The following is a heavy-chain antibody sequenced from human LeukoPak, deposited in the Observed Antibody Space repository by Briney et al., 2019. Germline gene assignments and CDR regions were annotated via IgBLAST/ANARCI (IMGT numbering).Heavy chain of an antibody. Sequence: PGGSLRLSCAASGFTFSSYAMSWVRQAPGKGLEWVSSLSGSGGSTYYADSVQGRFTISRDTSKTTLYLQMNSLRAEDTAVYYCAKHMGDSEYYGLDVWGQGTTVSVSS. J-gene: IGHJ6*02. CDR2: LSGSGGST. CDR1: GFTFSSYA. V-gene: IGHV3-23*01. D-gene: IGHD3-16*01. CDR3: AKHMGDSEYYGLDV.